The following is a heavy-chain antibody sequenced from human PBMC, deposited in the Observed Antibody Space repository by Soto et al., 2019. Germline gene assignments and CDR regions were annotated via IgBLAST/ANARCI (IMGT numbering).Heavy chain of an antibody. CDR1: GFTFSSYA. CDR3: AREVDRALVGSPHYFDY. V-gene: IGHV3-23*01. Sequence: GSLRLSCAASGFTFSSYAMSWVRQAPGKGLEWVSAISGSGGSTYYADSVKGRFTLSRDNSKNSMYLQMNSLRAEDTAVYYCAREVDRALVGSPHYFDYWGQGTLVTVSS. D-gene: IGHD5-18*01. J-gene: IGHJ4*01. CDR2: ISGSGGST.